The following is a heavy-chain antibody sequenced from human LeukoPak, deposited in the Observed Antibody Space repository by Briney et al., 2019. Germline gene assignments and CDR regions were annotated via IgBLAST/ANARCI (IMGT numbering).Heavy chain of an antibody. CDR2: FYYSGNT. V-gene: IGHV4-59*08. CDR1: GDSISSYY. Sequence: SETLSLTCIVSGDSISSYYRSWIRQSPGRGLECIGYFYYSGNTNYSPSLKSRVTMSVDMSKNQFSLKLSSVTAADTAVYYCAGSKYNYGYGTSAYWGQGTLVIVSS. D-gene: IGHD5-18*01. CDR3: AGSKYNYGYGTSAY. J-gene: IGHJ4*02.